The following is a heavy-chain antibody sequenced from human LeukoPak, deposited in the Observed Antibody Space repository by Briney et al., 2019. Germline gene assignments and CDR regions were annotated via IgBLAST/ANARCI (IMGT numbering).Heavy chain of an antibody. CDR2: ISASSSYI. CDR3: ASGYHGRFLD. Sequence: GGSLRLSCAASGFSFSTYTMNWVRQAPGKGPEWVSSISASSSYIYYADSVKGRFTVSRDNAKNSLYLQMSSLGADDTAVYYCASGYHGRFLDWGQGTLVTVSS. D-gene: IGHD3-3*01. V-gene: IGHV3-21*01. CDR1: GFSFSTYT. J-gene: IGHJ4*02.